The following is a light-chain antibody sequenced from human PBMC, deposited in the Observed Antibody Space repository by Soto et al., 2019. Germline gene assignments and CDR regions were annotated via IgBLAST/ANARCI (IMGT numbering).Light chain of an antibody. Sequence: DIVMTQSPATLSVSPGERATLSCLASQSVSSNVAWYQQKPGQAPRLLIYGASTSATGIPARFSGSGSGTEVTLTISSLQSEDFAVYSGPQDNNWWTVGQGTKVEIK. V-gene: IGKV3-15*01. CDR2: GAS. CDR3: PQDNNWWT. J-gene: IGKJ1*01. CDR1: QSVSSN.